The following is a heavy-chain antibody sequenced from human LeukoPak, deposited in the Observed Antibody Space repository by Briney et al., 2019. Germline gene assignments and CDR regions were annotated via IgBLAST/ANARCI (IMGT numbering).Heavy chain of an antibody. J-gene: IGHJ3*02. D-gene: IGHD5-18*01. V-gene: IGHV1-24*01. CDR3: ATRGYSYVGAFDI. Sequence: GASVKVSCKVSGYTLTELSMHWVRQAPGKGLEWMGGFHPEDGETIYAQKFQGRVTMTEDTSTDTAYMELSSLRSEDTAVYYCATRGYSYVGAFDIWGQGTMVTVSS. CDR1: GYTLTELS. CDR2: FHPEDGET.